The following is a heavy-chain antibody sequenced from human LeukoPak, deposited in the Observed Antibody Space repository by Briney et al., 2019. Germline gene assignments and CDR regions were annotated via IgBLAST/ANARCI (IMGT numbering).Heavy chain of an antibody. D-gene: IGHD6-19*01. CDR2: IYYRGST. V-gene: IGHV4-59*01. CDR3: ARDSPRSGWYNY. Sequence: SETLSLTCTVSGGSISSYYWSWIRQPPGKGLEWIGYIYYRGSTNYNPSLKSRVTISVDTSKNQFSLKLSSVTAADTAVYYCARDSPRSGWYNYWGQGTLVTVSS. J-gene: IGHJ4*02. CDR1: GGSISSYY.